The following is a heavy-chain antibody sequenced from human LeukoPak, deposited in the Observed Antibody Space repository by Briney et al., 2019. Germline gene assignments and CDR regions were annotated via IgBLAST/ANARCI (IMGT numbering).Heavy chain of an antibody. Sequence: GRSLRLSCAASGFTFDDYAMHWVRQAPGKGLEWVSGISWNSGSIGYADSVKGRFTISRDNAKNSLYLQMNSLRAEDTALYYCAKGMGPTYYYDSSGSNYYYYYGMDVWGQGTTVTVSS. CDR2: ISWNSGSI. V-gene: IGHV3-9*01. CDR1: GFTFDDYA. J-gene: IGHJ6*02. CDR3: AKGMGPTYYYDSSGSNYYYYYGMDV. D-gene: IGHD3-22*01.